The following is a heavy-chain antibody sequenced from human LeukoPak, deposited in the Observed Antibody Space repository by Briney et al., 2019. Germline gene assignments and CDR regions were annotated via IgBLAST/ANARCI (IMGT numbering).Heavy chain of an antibody. D-gene: IGHD5-12*01. CDR1: GYTFTNYY. CDR2: IIPIIGVA. J-gene: IGHJ2*01. CDR3: ARDLVAVVNGPLSWYFDL. Sequence: GASVKVSCKASGYTFTNYYLHWVRQPPGQGLEWMGRIIPIIGVANYAQKFQGRVTITADKSTSTAYMELSSLRSEDTAVYYCARDLVAVVNGPLSWYFDLWGRGTLVTVPS. V-gene: IGHV1-69*04.